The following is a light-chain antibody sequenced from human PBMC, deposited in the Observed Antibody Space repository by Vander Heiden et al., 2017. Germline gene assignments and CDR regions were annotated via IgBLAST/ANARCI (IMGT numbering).Light chain of an antibody. CDR3: SAWDNSLNAWV. CDR1: SSNIGSRT. Sequence: QSVLTQPPPPSGTPGQRVTISCSGSSSNIGSRTVNWYQHLPGTAPKLLIYSNNQRPSGVPDRISASKSGTSASLAVSGLQSEDEADYYCSAWDNSLNAWVFGGGTKLTVL. J-gene: IGLJ3*02. CDR2: SNN. V-gene: IGLV1-44*01.